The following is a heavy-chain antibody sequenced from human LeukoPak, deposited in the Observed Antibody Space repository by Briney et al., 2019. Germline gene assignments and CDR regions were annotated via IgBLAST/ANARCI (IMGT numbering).Heavy chain of an antibody. D-gene: IGHD5-24*01. V-gene: IGHV1-46*01. CDR1: GHTFTSYY. CDR3: ARVKSMGDGYNSQYFDY. Sequence: ASVKVSCKASGHTFTSYYMHWVRQAPGQGLEWMGIINPSGGSTSYAQKFQGRVTMTRDTSTSTVYMELSRLRSDDTAVYYCARVKSMGDGYNSQYFDYWGQGTLVTVSS. J-gene: IGHJ4*02. CDR2: INPSGGST.